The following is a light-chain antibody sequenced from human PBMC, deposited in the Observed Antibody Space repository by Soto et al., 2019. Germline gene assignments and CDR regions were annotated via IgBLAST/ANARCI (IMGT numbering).Light chain of an antibody. CDR1: QRISSY. V-gene: IGKV1-39*01. CDR3: QQSYSSPLT. J-gene: IGKJ4*01. Sequence: DIQLTQSPPSLSASVGDKVSIAFRASQRISSYLNWYQQKQGKAPQRLIYAASSLQSGVPSRFSGSGPGTEFTLTLSSLQLEDFATYICQQSYSSPLTFGGGSQV. CDR2: AAS.